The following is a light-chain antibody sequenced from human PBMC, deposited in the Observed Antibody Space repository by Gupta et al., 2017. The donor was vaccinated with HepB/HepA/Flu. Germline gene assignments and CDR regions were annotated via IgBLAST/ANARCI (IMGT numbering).Light chain of an antibody. J-gene: IGKJ5*01. CDR1: QSVGSSY. CDR2: GAS. V-gene: IGKV3D-20*02. Sequence: LFFTRSPAALSLSPVDRFTPSCRASQSVGSSYLAWYQQKPGQAPRLVIYGASNRATGIPARFSGSGSGTDFTLTISRLGPEDFAVYYCQQGSSWPITFGEGTQMEIK. CDR3: QQGSSWPIT.